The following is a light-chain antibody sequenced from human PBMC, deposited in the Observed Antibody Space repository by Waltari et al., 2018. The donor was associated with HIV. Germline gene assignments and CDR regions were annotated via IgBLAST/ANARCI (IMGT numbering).Light chain of an antibody. V-gene: IGKV3-20*01. CDR1: QSLRSSS. CDR3: QHYSSSPYT. Sequence: EIVLTQSTGTLSLSPGERATLSCRASQSLRSSSLAWYQQKPGQAPRLLIYRASSRATGIPDRFSGSGSGTDFTLTISRLEPEDFAVYYCQHYSSSPYTFGQGTKLEIK. J-gene: IGKJ2*01. CDR2: RAS.